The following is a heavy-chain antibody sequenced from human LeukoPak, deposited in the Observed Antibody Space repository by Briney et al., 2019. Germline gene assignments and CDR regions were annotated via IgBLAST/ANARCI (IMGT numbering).Heavy chain of an antibody. CDR1: GGSISSSSYY. V-gene: IGHV4-39*01. J-gene: IGHJ4*02. Sequence: PSETLSLTCTVSGGSISSSSYYWGWIRQPPGKGLEWIGSIYYSGSTYYNPSLKSRVTISVDTSKNQFSLKLSSVTAADTAVYYCARRGGGSITMVRGVPVYYFDYWGQGTLVTVSS. CDR2: IYYSGST. CDR3: ARRGGGSITMVRGVPVYYFDY. D-gene: IGHD3-10*01.